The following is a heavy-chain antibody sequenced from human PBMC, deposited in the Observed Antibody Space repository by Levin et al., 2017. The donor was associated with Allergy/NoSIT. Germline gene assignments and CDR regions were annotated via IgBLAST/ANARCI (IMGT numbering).Heavy chain of an antibody. V-gene: IGHV3-74*01. CDR3: ARVRGVDTAMEEAYYFDY. CDR2: INSDGSST. Sequence: PGGSLRLSCAASGFTFSSYWMHWVRQAPGKGLVWVSRINSDGSSTSYADSVKGRFTISRDNAKNTLYLQMNSLRAEDTAVYYCARVRGVDTAMEEAYYFDYWGQGTLVTVSS. D-gene: IGHD5-18*01. CDR1: GFTFSSYW. J-gene: IGHJ4*02.